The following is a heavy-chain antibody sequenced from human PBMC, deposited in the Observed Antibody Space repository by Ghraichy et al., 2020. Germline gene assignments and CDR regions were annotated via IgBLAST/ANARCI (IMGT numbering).Heavy chain of an antibody. CDR1: GGSISSYY. CDR3: ARRGEYGDEFDY. V-gene: IGHV4-59*08. D-gene: IGHD3-16*01. J-gene: IGHJ4*02. Sequence: NLSLTCTVSGGSISSYYWSWIRQPPGKGLEWIGYIYYSGSTNYNPSLKSRVTISVDTSKNQFSLKLSSVTAADTAVYYCARRGEYGDEFDYWGQGTLVTVSS. CDR2: IYYSGST.